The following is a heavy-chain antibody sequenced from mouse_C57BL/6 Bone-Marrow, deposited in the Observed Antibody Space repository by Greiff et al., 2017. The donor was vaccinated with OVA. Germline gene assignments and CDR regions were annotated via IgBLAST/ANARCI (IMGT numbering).Heavy chain of an antibody. D-gene: IGHD3-2*02. CDR1: GYTFTSYW. Sequence: VQLQQPGAELVMPGASVKLSCKASGYTFTSYWMHWVKQRPGQGLEWIGEIDPSDSYTNYNQTFKGKSTLTVDKSSSTAYMQLSSLTSEDSAVYYCARSGCMDYWGQGTSVTVSS. CDR2: IDPSDSYT. V-gene: IGHV1-69*01. CDR3: ARSGCMDY. J-gene: IGHJ4*01.